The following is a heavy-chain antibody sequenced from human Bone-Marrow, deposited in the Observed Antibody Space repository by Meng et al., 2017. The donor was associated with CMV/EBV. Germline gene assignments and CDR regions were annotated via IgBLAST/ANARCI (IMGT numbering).Heavy chain of an antibody. J-gene: IGHJ6*02. CDR1: EFTFSQLT. V-gene: IGHV3-64*02. CDR2: IGSNEGST. Sequence: GESLKISCAASEFTFSQLTMYWVRQAPGKGLEYVSSIGSNEGSTNYADSVKGRFTISRDNAKNSLYLQMNSLRAEDTAVYYCARDPHYYYYGMNVWAQGTTVTVSS. CDR3: ARDPHYYYYGMNV.